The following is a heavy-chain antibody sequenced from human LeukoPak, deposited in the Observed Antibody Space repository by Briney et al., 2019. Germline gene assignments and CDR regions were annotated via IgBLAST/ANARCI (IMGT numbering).Heavy chain of an antibody. V-gene: IGHV3-23*01. CDR2: ISGSGGST. CDR1: GFTFSSYA. Sequence: GGSLRLSCAASGFTFSSYAMSWVRQAPGKGLEWVLAISGSGGSTYYADSVKGRFTISRDNSKNTLYLQMNSLRAEDTAVYYCAKDSYGDYNFDYWGQGTLVTVSS. CDR3: AKDSYGDYNFDY. D-gene: IGHD4-17*01. J-gene: IGHJ4*02.